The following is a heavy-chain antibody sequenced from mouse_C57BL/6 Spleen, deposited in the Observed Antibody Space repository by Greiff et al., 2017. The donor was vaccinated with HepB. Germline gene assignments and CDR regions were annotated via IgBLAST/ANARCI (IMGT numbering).Heavy chain of an antibody. CDR2: IYPRSGNT. J-gene: IGHJ4*01. V-gene: IGHV1-81*01. Sequence: QVQLQQSGAELARPGASVKLSCKASGYTFTSYGISWVKQRTGQGLEWIGEIYPRSGNTYYNEKFKGKATLTADKSSSTAYMELRSLTSEDSAVYFCARGGAMDYGGQGTSVTVSS. CDR3: ARGGAMDY. CDR1: GYTFTSYG.